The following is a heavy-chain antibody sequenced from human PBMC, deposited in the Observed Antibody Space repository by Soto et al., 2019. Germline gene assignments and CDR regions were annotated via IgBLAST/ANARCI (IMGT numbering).Heavy chain of an antibody. CDR3: VRDRDSDTWPSRDV. V-gene: IGHV1-18*01. CDR2: ISAKTGDT. CDR1: GYSFTRNG. J-gene: IGHJ6*02. D-gene: IGHD1-26*01. Sequence: QGHLVQSGAELKKPGASVRVSCKASGYSFTRNGISWVRQAPGQGPEWMGWISAKTGDTNYAQKFQGRVIMTTDTSTSTAYMELRSLRSDDTAVYYCVRDRDSDTWPSRDVWGQGTTVTVSS.